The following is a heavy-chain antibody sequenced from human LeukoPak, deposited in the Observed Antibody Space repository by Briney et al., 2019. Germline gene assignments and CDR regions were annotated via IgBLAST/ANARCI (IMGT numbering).Heavy chain of an antibody. CDR3: ARGGRRYCSGGSCYGWFDP. Sequence: GGSLRLSCAASGFTFSSYAMSWVRQAPGKGLEWVSAISGSGGSTYYADSVKGRFTISRDNSKNTLYLQMDSLRAEDTAVYYCARGGRRYCSGGSCYGWFDPWGQGTLVTVSS. CDR2: ISGSGGST. J-gene: IGHJ5*02. V-gene: IGHV3-23*01. CDR1: GFTFSSYA. D-gene: IGHD2-15*01.